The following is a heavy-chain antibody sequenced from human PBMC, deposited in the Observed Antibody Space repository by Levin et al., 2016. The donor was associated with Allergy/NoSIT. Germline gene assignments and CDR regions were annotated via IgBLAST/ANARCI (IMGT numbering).Heavy chain of an antibody. V-gene: IGHV3-7*01. J-gene: IGHJ6*02. CDR3: ARDGKQQLVPGSYYYGMDV. CDR1: GFTFSSYW. Sequence: GESLKISCAASGFTFSSYWMSWVRQAPGKGLEWVANIKQDGSEKYYVDSVKGRFTISRDNAKNSLYLQMNSLRAEDTAVYYCARDGKQQLVPGSYYYGMDVWGQGTTVTVSS. D-gene: IGHD6-13*01. CDR2: IKQDGSEK.